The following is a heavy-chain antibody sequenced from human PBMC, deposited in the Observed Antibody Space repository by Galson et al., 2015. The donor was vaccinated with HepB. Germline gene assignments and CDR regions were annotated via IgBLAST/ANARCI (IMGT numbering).Heavy chain of an antibody. V-gene: IGHV4-59*01. J-gene: IGHJ2*01. CDR1: GGSISSYY. CDR2: IYYSGST. D-gene: IGHD3-10*01. CDR3: ARVGWFGDEQINWYFDL. Sequence: ETLSLTCTVSGGSISSYYWSWIRQPPGKGLEWIGYIYYSGSTNYNPSLKSRVTISVDTSKNQFSLKLSSVTAADTAVYYCARVGWFGDEQINWYFDLWGRGTLVTVSS.